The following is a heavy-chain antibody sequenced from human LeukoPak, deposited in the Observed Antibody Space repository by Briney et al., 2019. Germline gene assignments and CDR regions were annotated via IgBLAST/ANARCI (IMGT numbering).Heavy chain of an antibody. J-gene: IGHJ4*02. Sequence: GGSLRLSCAASGFTFSSYAMRWVRQAPGKGLEWVSAISGSGGSTYYADSVKGRFTISRDNSKNTLYLQMNSLRAEHTAVYYCAKIESGSYYVYFDYWGQGTLVTVSS. CDR3: AKIESGSYYVYFDY. CDR2: ISGSGGST. V-gene: IGHV3-23*01. D-gene: IGHD1-26*01. CDR1: GFTFSSYA.